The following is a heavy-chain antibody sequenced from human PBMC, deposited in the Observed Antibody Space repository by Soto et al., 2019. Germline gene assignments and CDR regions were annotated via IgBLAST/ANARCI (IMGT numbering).Heavy chain of an antibody. Sequence: QVQLVQSGAEVKKPGSSVKVSCKASGGTFSSYSISWVRQAPGQGLEWMGRIIPIVGIANYAQKFKGRVTIIADKSTSTAYMELTSLRSEDTAVYYCARVGYCSGGSCYHIVNWGQGTLFTVSS. J-gene: IGHJ4*02. CDR2: IIPIVGIA. CDR1: GGTFSSYS. D-gene: IGHD2-15*01. V-gene: IGHV1-69*02. CDR3: ARVGYCSGGSCYHIVN.